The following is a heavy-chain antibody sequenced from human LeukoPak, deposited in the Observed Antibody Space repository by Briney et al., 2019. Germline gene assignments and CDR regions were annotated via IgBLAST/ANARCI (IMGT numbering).Heavy chain of an antibody. CDR3: ARATLRGDPFDF. J-gene: IGHJ4*02. V-gene: IGHV4-31*03. D-gene: IGHD2-21*02. Sequence: SQTLSLTCTVSGDSLNSGNYYWTWIRQHPGKGLERIGYIFTSGNTYYNPSLKGRLLTSVDTSKSQFSLRLTSVTAADTAVYYCARATLRGDPFDFWGQGIQVTVSS. CDR2: IFTSGNT. CDR1: GDSLNSGNYY.